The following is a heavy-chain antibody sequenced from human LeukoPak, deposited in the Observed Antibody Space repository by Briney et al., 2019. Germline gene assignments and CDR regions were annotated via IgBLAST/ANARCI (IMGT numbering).Heavy chain of an antibody. Sequence: PGGSLRLSCAASGFTFSSYSMNWVRQAPGKGLEWVSSISSSSSYMYYADSVKGRFTISRDNSKNSLYPQMNSLRDEDTAVYYCARVAPGDYYYMDVWGKGTTVTVSS. CDR3: ARVAPGDYYYMDV. J-gene: IGHJ6*03. V-gene: IGHV3-21*01. CDR1: GFTFSSYS. CDR2: ISSSSSYM. D-gene: IGHD5-12*01.